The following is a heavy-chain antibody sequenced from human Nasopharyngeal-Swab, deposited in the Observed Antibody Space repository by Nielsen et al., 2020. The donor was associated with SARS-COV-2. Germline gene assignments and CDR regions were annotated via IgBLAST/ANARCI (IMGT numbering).Heavy chain of an antibody. CDR2: IDAGGGNT. V-gene: IGHV3-23*01. CDR3: ARLLELPDY. D-gene: IGHD1-7*01. CDR1: GFTFSTYA. Sequence: GESLKISCAASGFTFSTYAMTWVRQAPGKGLEWVSTIDAGGGNTWYADSVKGRFTISRDNSKSTLYLQMNSLRAEDTAVYYCARLLELPDYWGQGTLVTVSS. J-gene: IGHJ4*02.